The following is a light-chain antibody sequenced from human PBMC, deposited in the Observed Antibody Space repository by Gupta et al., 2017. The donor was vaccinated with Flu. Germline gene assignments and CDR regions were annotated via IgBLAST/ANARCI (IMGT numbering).Light chain of an antibody. J-gene: IGKJ5*01. CDR1: QSISSY. V-gene: IGKV1-39*01. Sequence: DIQMTQSPSSLSASVGDRVTITCRPSQSISSYLNWYQQKPGKAPQLLIYSTSTLQSGVPSRFSGSGSGTDFTLTISRLQPEDLATYYCQQTDSIPNTFGQGTRMEIK. CDR3: QQTDSIPNT. CDR2: STS.